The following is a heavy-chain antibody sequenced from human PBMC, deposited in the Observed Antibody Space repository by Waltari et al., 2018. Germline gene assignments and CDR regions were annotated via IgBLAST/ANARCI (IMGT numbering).Heavy chain of an antibody. V-gene: IGHV3-23*01. CDR3: AKSRSMIVDFPIDY. CDR2: ISGSGGST. J-gene: IGHJ4*02. D-gene: IGHD3-22*01. CDR1: GFNFSSYA. Sequence: EVQLLESGGGLVQPGGSLRLSCAASGFNFSSYAMSWVRQAPGKGLEWVSAISGSGGSTYYADSVKGRFTISRDNSKNTLYLQMNSLRAEDTAVYYCAKSRSMIVDFPIDYWGQGTLVTVSS.